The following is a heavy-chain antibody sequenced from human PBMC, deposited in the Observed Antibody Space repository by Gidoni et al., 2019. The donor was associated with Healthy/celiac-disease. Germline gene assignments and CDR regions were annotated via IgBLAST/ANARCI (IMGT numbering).Heavy chain of an antibody. CDR3: ARGRSNGYGYGHQLDY. CDR2: IIPIFGTA. Sequence: GGIIPIFGTANYAQKFQGRVTITADKSTSTAYMELSSLRSEDTAVYYCARGRSNGYGYGHQLDYWGQGTLVTVSS. V-gene: IGHV1-69*06. D-gene: IGHD5-18*01. J-gene: IGHJ4*02.